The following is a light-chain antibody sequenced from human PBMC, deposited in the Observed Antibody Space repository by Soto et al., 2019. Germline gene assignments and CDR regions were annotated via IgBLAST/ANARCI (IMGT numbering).Light chain of an antibody. CDR1: QSVSSY. Sequence: EIVFTQSPATLSLSPGERATLSCRASQSVSSYLAWYQQKPGQAPRLLIYDASNRATGIPARFSGSGSGTDFTLTISSLEPEDFAVYYCQQRSNWQWTLGQGTKVDIK. CDR2: DAS. V-gene: IGKV3-11*01. CDR3: QQRSNWQWT. J-gene: IGKJ1*01.